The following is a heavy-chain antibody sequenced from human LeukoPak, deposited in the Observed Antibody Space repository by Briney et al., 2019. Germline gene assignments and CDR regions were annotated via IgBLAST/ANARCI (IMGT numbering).Heavy chain of an antibody. V-gene: IGHV4-59*01. CDR3: ARDIYYYDSSGSQTLDY. J-gene: IGHJ4*02. CDR1: GGSISSYY. Sequence: SETLSLTCTVSGGSISSYYWSWIRQPPGKGLEWIGYIYYSGSTNYNPSLKSRVTISVDTSKNQFSLKLSSVTAADTAVYYCARDIYYYDSSGSQTLDYWGQGPLVTVSS. CDR2: IYYSGST. D-gene: IGHD3-22*01.